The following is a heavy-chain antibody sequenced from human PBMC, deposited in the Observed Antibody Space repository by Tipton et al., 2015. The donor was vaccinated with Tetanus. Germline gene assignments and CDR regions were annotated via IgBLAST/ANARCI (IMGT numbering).Heavy chain of an antibody. CDR1: GFTFSDYY. CDR2: ISHSGSTI. Sequence: SLRLSCAASGFTFSDYYMSWIRQAPGKGLEWISYISHSGSTIFYSNSVKGRFTISRDNTNNAVFLQMTGLRADDTAVYYCARDSDGSGNYVDRRGAFDIWGQGTVVTVSS. CDR3: ARDSDGSGNYVDRRGAFDI. V-gene: IGHV3-11*01. J-gene: IGHJ3*02. D-gene: IGHD3-10*01.